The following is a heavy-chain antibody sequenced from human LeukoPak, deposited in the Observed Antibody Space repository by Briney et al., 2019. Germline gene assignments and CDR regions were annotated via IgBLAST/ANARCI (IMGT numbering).Heavy chain of an antibody. D-gene: IGHD3-3*01. V-gene: IGHV1-18*01. CDR2: ISAYNGNT. CDR3: ARGEEVSYYDFWSGYGNFDY. Sequence: GASVKVSCEASGYTFTSDGISGVRQAPGQGLEWMGWISAYNGNTNYEQKIQGRVTMTTDTSTSTAYMELRSLRSDDTAVYYCARGEEVSYYDFWSGYGNFDYWGQGTLVTVSS. J-gene: IGHJ4*02. CDR1: GYTFTSDG.